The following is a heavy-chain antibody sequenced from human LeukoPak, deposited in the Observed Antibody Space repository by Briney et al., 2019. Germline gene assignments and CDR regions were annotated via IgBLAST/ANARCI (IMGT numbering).Heavy chain of an antibody. CDR1: GYTFTGYY. CDR3: ARDMVRGVIIPDY. D-gene: IGHD3-10*01. V-gene: IGHV1-2*06. J-gene: IGHJ4*02. Sequence: ASVKVSCKASGYTFTGYYMHWVRQAPGQGPEWVGRINPNSGGTNYAQKFQGRVTMTRDTSISTAYMELSRLRSDDTAVYYCARDMVRGVIIPDYWGQGTLVTVSS. CDR2: INPNSGGT.